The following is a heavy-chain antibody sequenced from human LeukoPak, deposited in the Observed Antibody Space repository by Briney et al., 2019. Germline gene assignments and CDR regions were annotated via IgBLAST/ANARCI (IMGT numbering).Heavy chain of an antibody. D-gene: IGHD4-17*01. J-gene: IGHJ4*02. CDR3: AKDLSQIRPRYYFDS. V-gene: IGHV3-33*06. CDR1: GFTFKTHA. Sequence: GGSLRLSCAASGFTFKTHAMHWVRQAPGKGLEGVALISYDGTNEYYEDSVQGRFTISRDNSKNTLYLQMNSLRAEDAAVYYCAKDLSQIRPRYYFDSWGQGTLVTVSS. CDR2: ISYDGTNE.